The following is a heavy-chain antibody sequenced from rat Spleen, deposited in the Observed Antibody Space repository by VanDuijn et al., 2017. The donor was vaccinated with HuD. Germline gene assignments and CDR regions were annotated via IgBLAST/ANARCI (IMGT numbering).Heavy chain of an antibody. CDR1: GFTFNDYW. J-gene: IGHJ3*01. CDR2: ITTGGDDT. CDR3: ARLGGLRNWFAY. V-gene: IGHV5-31*01. Sequence: EVQLVESGGGPVQPGRSLKLSCVASGFTFNDYWMTWIRQAPGKGLEWVSSITTGGDDTYYRDSVKGRFTISRDDEESTLYLQMDSLRSEDTATYFCARLGGLRNWFAYWGQGTLVTVSS. D-gene: IGHD4-3*01.